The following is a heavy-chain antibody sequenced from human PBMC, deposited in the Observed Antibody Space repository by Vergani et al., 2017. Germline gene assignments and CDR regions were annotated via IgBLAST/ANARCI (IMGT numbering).Heavy chain of an antibody. Sequence: QVQLVQSGAEVKKPGASVKVSCKASGYTFTSYYMHWVRQAPGQGLEWMGIINPSGGSTSYAQKFQGRVTMTRDTSTSTVYMELSSLRSEDTAVYYCAGGLGQWLTNNWFDPWGQGTLVTVSS. CDR2: INPSGGST. V-gene: IGHV1-46*01. CDR1: GYTFTSYY. D-gene: IGHD6-19*01. CDR3: AGGLGQWLTNNWFDP. J-gene: IGHJ5*02.